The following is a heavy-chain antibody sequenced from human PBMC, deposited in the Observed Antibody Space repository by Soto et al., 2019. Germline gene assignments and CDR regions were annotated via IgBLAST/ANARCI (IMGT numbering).Heavy chain of an antibody. D-gene: IGHD2-21*01. Sequence: QVQLQASGPGLVKPSQTLSLTCTVSGGSISTGDLSWSWIRQHPGKGLEWIGDMYHSGSPYYNPSLTSRLTISVDPSKTQCSLRRRSVTAADTAVYYCARTRVNVVGLNLEDTYFDPWGQGTLVIVSS. V-gene: IGHV4-31*03. CDR3: ARTRVNVVGLNLEDTYFDP. J-gene: IGHJ5*02. CDR1: GGSISTGDLS. CDR2: MYHSGSP.